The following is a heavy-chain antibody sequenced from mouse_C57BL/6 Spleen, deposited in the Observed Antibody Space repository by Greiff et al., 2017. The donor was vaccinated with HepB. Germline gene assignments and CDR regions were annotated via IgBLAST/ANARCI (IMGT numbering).Heavy chain of an antibody. CDR1: GFTFTDYY. CDR3: ARSPASFDY. V-gene: IGHV7-3*01. Sequence: EVKLMESGGGLVQPGGSLSLSCAASGFTFTDYYMSWVRQPPGKALEWLGFIRNKANGYTTEYSASVKGRFTISRDNSQSILYLQMNALRAEDSATYYCARSPASFDYWGQGTTLTVSS. D-gene: IGHD6-1*01. CDR2: IRNKANGYTT. J-gene: IGHJ2*01.